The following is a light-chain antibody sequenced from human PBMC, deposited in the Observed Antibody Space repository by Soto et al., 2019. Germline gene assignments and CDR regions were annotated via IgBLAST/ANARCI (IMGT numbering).Light chain of an antibody. CDR2: GAS. CDR1: QSVNRY. Sequence: EIVMTQSPATLSLSPGERATLSCRASQSVNRYLAWYQHKPGQAPRLLIYGASFRATGIPARFSGSGSGTQFTLTISSLQSEDFAIYYCQQYANWPPYTFGQGTKLEIK. V-gene: IGKV3-15*01. CDR3: QQYANWPPYT. J-gene: IGKJ2*01.